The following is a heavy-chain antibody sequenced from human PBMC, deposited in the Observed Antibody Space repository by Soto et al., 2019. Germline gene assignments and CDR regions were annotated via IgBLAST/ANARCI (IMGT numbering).Heavy chain of an antibody. CDR3: ARPEYSSHGEGYYFDY. J-gene: IGHJ4*02. D-gene: IGHD6-6*01. CDR1: GGSISSSSYY. V-gene: IGHV4-39*01. Sequence: QLQLQESGPGLVKPSETLSLTCTVSGGSISSSSYYWGWIRQPPGKGLEWIGSIYYSGSTYYNRSLKSRVTKSVDTSKNQFSLKLSSVTAADTAVYYCARPEYSSHGEGYYFDYWGQGTLVTVSS. CDR2: IYYSGST.